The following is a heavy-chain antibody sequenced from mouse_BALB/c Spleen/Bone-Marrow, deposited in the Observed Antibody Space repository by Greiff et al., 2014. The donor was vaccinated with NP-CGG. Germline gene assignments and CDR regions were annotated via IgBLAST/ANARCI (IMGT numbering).Heavy chain of an antibody. V-gene: IGHV5-15*02. CDR3: AREGGVMDY. CDR1: GFTFSDYG. CDR2: ISNLAYSI. J-gene: IGHJ4*01. Sequence: DVKLVESGGGLVQPGGSRKLSCAASGFTFSDYGMAWVRQAPGKGPEWVAFISNLAYSIYYADTVTGRFTISRENAKNTLYLEMSSLRSEDTAMYYCAREGGVMDYWGQGTSVTVSS.